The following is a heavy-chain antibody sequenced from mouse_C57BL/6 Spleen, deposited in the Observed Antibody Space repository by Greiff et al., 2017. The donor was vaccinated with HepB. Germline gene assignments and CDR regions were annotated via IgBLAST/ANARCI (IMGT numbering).Heavy chain of an antibody. Sequence: DVMLVESGGGLVKPGGSLKLSCAASGFTFSSYAMSWVRQTPEKRLEWVATISDGGSYTYYPDNVKGRFTISRDNAKNNLYLQMSHLKSEDTAMYYCARASIPFAYWGQGTLVTVSA. CDR1: GFTFSSYA. CDR3: ARASIPFAY. V-gene: IGHV5-4*03. CDR2: ISDGGSYT. J-gene: IGHJ3*01. D-gene: IGHD6-1*01.